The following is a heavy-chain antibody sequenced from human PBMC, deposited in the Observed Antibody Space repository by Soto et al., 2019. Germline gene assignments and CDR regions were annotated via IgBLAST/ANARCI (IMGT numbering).Heavy chain of an antibody. J-gene: IGHJ1*01. CDR3: AREGNCSDGICYSEYFQR. Sequence: GASVKVSCKASGGTFSSYAISWVRQAPGQGLEWMGGIIPIFGTANYAQKFQGRVTITADKSTSTVYMDLSSLTSEDAAVYYCAREGNCSDGICYSEYFQRWGQGTLVTVSS. CDR2: IIPIFGTA. CDR1: GGTFSSYA. D-gene: IGHD2-15*01. V-gene: IGHV1-69*06.